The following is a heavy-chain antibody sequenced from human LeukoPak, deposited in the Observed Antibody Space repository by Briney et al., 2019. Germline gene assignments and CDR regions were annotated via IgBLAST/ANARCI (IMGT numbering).Heavy chain of an antibody. V-gene: IGHV4-61*01. J-gene: IGHJ4*02. CDR3: ARDSGYSCGLNY. Sequence: PSETLSLTCTVSGDSISSGSYYWSWIRQPPGKGLEWIGYIYYSGSTNYNPSLKSRVTISVDTSKNQFSLKLSSVTAADTAVYYCARDSGYSCGLNYWGQGTLVTVSS. CDR2: IYYSGST. CDR1: GDSISSGSYY. D-gene: IGHD5-18*01.